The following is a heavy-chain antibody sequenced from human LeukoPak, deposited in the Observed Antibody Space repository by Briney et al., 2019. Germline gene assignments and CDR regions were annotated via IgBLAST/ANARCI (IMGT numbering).Heavy chain of an antibody. V-gene: IGHV1-8*01. Sequence: ASVKVSCKASGYTFTSYDINWVRQATGQGLEWMGWMNPNSGNTGYAQKFQGRVTITTDESTSTAYTELSSLRSEDTAVYYCAMSIAAAGLVAFDIWGQGTMVTVSS. CDR2: MNPNSGNT. CDR3: AMSIAAAGLVAFDI. J-gene: IGHJ3*02. D-gene: IGHD6-13*01. CDR1: GYTFTSYD.